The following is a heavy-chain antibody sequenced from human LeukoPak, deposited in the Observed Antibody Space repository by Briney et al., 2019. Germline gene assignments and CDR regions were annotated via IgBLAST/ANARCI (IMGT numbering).Heavy chain of an antibody. V-gene: IGHV4-34*01. J-gene: IGHJ4*02. CDR2: VNHSGRT. CDR1: GGSFSGYY. CDR3: ARGQFQRDY. Sequence: SETLSLTCAVYGGSFSGYYWSWIRQPPGKGLEWIGEVNHSGRTNYNPSLKSRVTISVDPSKSQFSLDLRSVTAADTAVYYCARGQFQRDYWGQGTLVIVSS.